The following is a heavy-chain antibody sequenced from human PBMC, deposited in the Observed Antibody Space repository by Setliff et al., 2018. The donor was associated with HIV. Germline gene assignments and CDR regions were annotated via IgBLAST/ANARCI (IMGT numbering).Heavy chain of an antibody. J-gene: IGHJ6*03. D-gene: IGHD1-26*01. CDR3: ARDTSTRPFHYFYYMDV. Sequence: SETLSLTCTVSGGSISNSNYFWGWIRQPPGKGLEYIGSVFPSGGTRYSPSFESRVTMSVDPSSRQFSLHLGSVTAADTAIYYCARDTSTRPFHYFYYMDVWGHGTTVTVS. V-gene: IGHV4-39*07. CDR1: GGSISNSNYF. CDR2: VFPSGGT.